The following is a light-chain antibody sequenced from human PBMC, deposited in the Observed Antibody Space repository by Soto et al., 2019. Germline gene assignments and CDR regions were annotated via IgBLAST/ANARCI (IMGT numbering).Light chain of an antibody. CDR3: QKRSNWPHP. CDR1: QSVSID. J-gene: IGKJ5*01. V-gene: IGKV3-11*01. CDR2: DAS. Sequence: IVLTQSPATLSLSPVARATLSCRASQSVSIDLAWYQQKPGQAPRLLIYDASTRATGIPARFSGSGSRTDFTLTISSLEPEEFAVYYCQKRSNWPHPVGNGKRLEIK.